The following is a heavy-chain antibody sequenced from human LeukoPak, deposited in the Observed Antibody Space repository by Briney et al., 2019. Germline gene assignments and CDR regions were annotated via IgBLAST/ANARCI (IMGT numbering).Heavy chain of an antibody. CDR1: GFIFSSYA. J-gene: IGHJ4*02. CDR2: ISYDGSNK. Sequence: SGGSLRLSCAASGFIFSSYAMHWVRQAPGKGLEWVAVISYDGSNKYYADSVKGRFTISRDNSKNTLYLQMNSLRAEDTAVYYCARALAPMTTVTPRPMDYWGQGTLVTVSS. V-gene: IGHV3-30-3*01. CDR3: ARALAPMTTVTPRPMDY. D-gene: IGHD4-17*01.